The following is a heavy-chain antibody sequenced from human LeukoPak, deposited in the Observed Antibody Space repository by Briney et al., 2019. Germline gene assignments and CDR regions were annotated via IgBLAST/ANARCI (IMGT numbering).Heavy chain of an antibody. CDR3: AKDGGTHFDH. J-gene: IGHJ4*02. CDR1: GGSISSSSYY. D-gene: IGHD1-26*01. V-gene: IGHV3-48*03. Sequence: LSLTCTVSGGSISSSSYYWGWVRQAPGKGLEWASYISSSGSTIYYADSVKGRFTISRDNAKNSLYLQMNSLRAEDTAVYYCAKDGGTHFDHWGQGTLVTVSS. CDR2: ISSSGSTI.